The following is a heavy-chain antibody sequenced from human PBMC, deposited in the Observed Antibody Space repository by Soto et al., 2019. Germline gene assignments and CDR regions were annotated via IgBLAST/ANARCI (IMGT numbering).Heavy chain of an antibody. V-gene: IGHV3-11*01. Sequence: QLVESGGGLVKPGGSLRLSCEAYRLRFSDYYMSWVRQAPGKGLEWVSFISSSGTTIYYADSVKGRFTISRDNAKNSLFLQMNSLRVEDTAVYYCASSEGNCYYYGMDVWGQGTTVTVSS. CDR1: RLRFSDYY. CDR3: ASSEGNCYYYGMDV. CDR2: ISSSGTTI. J-gene: IGHJ6*02.